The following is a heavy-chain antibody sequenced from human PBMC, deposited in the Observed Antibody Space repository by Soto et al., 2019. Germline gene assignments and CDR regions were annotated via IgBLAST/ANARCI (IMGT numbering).Heavy chain of an antibody. D-gene: IGHD7-27*01. CDR3: ARGHWGRDY. Sequence: GGSLRLSFAASEFTFSSDWMSWVRQAPGKGLEWVANIKQDGSEKYYVDSVKGRFTISRDNAKNSLYLQMNSLRAEDTAVYYCARGHWGRDYWGQGTLVTVSS. CDR2: IKQDGSEK. V-gene: IGHV3-7*01. J-gene: IGHJ4*02. CDR1: EFTFSSDW.